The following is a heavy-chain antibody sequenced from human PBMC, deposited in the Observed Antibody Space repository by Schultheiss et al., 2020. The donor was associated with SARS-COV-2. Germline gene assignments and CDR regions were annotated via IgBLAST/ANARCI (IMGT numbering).Heavy chain of an antibody. V-gene: IGHV3-21*01. CDR1: GFTFSSYS. CDR3: ARDLGRHCSGGSCQRSSYFDY. D-gene: IGHD2-15*01. Sequence: GGSLRLFCAASGFTFSSYSMNWVRQAPGKGLEWVSSISSSSSYIYYADSVKGRFTISRDNAKNSLYLQMNSLRAEDTAVYYCARDLGRHCSGGSCQRSSYFDYWGQGTLVTVSS. J-gene: IGHJ4*02. CDR2: ISSSSSYI.